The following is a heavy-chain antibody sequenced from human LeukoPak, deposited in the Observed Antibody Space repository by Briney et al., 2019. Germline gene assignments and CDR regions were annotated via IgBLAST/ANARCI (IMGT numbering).Heavy chain of an antibody. V-gene: IGHV3-48*01. Sequence: PGGSLRLSCAASGFTFSSYSMNWVRQAPGKGLEWISYISSGSSTIYYADSVKGRFTISRDNAKNSLYLQMNSLRAEDTAVYYCARVLHKRNYDSSDYCGYWGQGTLVTVSS. CDR3: ARVLHKRNYDSSDYCGY. CDR1: GFTFSSYS. J-gene: IGHJ4*02. D-gene: IGHD3-22*01. CDR2: ISSGSSTI.